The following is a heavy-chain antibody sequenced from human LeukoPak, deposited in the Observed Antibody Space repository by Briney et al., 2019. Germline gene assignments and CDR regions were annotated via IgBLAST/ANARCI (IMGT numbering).Heavy chain of an antibody. V-gene: IGHV3-23*01. Sequence: GGSLRLSCAASGFTFSSYAMTWVRQAPGKGLEWVSNISGRGGSTYYADSVKGRFTISRDNSKNTLYLQMNSLRAEDTAVYYCAKSVGGTGDPVDYWGQGTLVIVSA. J-gene: IGHJ4*02. CDR2: ISGRGGST. D-gene: IGHD6-19*01. CDR1: GFTFSSYA. CDR3: AKSVGGTGDPVDY.